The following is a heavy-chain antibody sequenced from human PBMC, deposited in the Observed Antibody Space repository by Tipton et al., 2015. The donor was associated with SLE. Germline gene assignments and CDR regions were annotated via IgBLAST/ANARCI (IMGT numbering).Heavy chain of an antibody. V-gene: IGHV4-4*08. Sequence: TLSLTCTVSGGSIISHYWTWIRQSPGRGLEWIGHISASGGTNYNPPLKSRVNISVDTSKNQFSLKLSSVTAADTAVYYCARAQYSSGDSLDYWGQGTLVTVSS. CDR1: GGSIISHY. D-gene: IGHD6-19*01. CDR2: ISASGGT. CDR3: ARAQYSSGDSLDY. J-gene: IGHJ4*02.